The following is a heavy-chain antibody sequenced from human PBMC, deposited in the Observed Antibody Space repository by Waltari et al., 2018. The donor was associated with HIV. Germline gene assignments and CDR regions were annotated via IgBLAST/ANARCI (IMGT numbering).Heavy chain of an antibody. CDR3: ARNSSGKGNRYFYYGLDV. CDR2: RNPNSGNT. Sequence: QVHLVQSGPEVKRPGASVKISCKAYGYTFLNFDVNWVRPADGQGPEWLEWRNPNSGNTASPYIFEERVTMTRDVSTDTAYMEMSGLTPEDTAIYYCARNSSGKGNRYFYYGLDVWGQGTPVTV. V-gene: IGHV1-8*02. D-gene: IGHD3-22*01. J-gene: IGHJ6*02. CDR1: GYTFLNFD.